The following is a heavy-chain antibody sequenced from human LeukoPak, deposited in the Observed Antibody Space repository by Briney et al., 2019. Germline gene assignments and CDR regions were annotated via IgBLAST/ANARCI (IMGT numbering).Heavy chain of an antibody. D-gene: IGHD3-10*01. CDR1: GFTFSSYW. J-gene: IGHJ4*02. V-gene: IGHV3-7*04. Sequence: GGSLRLSCAASGFTFSSYWMSWVRQAPGKGLEWVANIKQDGSEKYYVDSVKGRFPISRDNAKNSLYLQMNSLRAEDTAVYYCAGADSYGSILDYWGQGTRVIDSS. CDR3: AGADSYGSILDY. CDR2: IKQDGSEK.